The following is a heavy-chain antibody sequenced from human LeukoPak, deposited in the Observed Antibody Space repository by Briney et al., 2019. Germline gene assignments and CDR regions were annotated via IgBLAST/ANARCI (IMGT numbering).Heavy chain of an antibody. CDR2: INSDGSST. J-gene: IGHJ4*02. D-gene: IGHD3-10*01. CDR3: AREDGSGSYYIAYFDY. V-gene: IGHV3-74*01. Sequence: GGSLRLSCAASGFTFSSYWMHWVRQAPGKGLVWVSRINSDGSSTSYADSVKGRFTISRDNAKNTLYLQMNSLRAEDTAVYYCAREDGSGSYYIAYFDYWGQGTLVTVSS. CDR1: GFTFSSYW.